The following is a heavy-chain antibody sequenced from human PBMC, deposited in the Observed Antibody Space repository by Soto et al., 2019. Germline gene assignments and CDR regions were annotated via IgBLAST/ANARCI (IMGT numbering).Heavy chain of an antibody. V-gene: IGHV2-5*02. CDR2: IYWDDDK. CDR3: AHAGAGTYYYYYYGMDV. J-gene: IGHJ6*02. CDR1: GFSLSTSGVG. D-gene: IGHD6-19*01. Sequence: QITLKESGPTLVKPTQTLTLTCTFSGFSLSTSGVGVGWIRQPPGKALEWLALIYWDDDKRYSPSLKSRLTITKNTSKIQVVLTMTNMDPVDTATYYCAHAGAGTYYYYYYGMDVWGQGTTVTVSS.